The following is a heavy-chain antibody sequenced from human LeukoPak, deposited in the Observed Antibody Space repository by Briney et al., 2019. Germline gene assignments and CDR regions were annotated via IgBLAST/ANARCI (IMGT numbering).Heavy chain of an antibody. CDR2: ISAYSGNT. J-gene: IGHJ4*02. CDR1: GYTFTNYG. D-gene: IGHD2-2*01. CDR3: ARDGTSTDDY. Sequence: ASVKVSCKASGYTFTNYGISWVRQAPGQGLEWMGWISAYSGNTNYAQNLQGRVTMTTDTSTSTAYMELRNLTFDDTAVYYCARDGTSTDDYWGQGTLVTASS. V-gene: IGHV1-18*01.